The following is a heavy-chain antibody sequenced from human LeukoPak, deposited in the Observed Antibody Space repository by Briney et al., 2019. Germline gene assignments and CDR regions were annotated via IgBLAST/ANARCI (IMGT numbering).Heavy chain of an antibody. Sequence: SETLSLTCTVSGGSISSYYWSWIRQPAGKGLERIGRIYTSGSTNYNPSLKSRVTMSVDTSKNQFSLKLSSVTAADTTVYYCARVNGRQPTPWRQLVLSWFDPWGQGTLVTVSS. D-gene: IGHD6-13*01. V-gene: IGHV4-4*07. CDR2: IYTSGST. CDR3: ARVNGRQPTPWRQLVLSWFDP. J-gene: IGHJ5*02. CDR1: GGSISSYY.